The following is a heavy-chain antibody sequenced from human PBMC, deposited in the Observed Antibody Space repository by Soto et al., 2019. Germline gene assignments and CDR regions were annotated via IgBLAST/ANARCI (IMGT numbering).Heavy chain of an antibody. CDR1: GYIFTSYD. CDR3: ARSGGYTYDHEGMDV. Sequence: ASVKVSCKASGYIFTSYDIIWVRQATGQGLEWMGWMNPNSGNTASTQKLQGRVTFSRSTSINTAYVELRSLRSEDTAVYYCARSGGYTYDHEGMDVWGQGTTVTVSS. J-gene: IGHJ6*02. V-gene: IGHV1-8*01. CDR2: MNPNSGNT. D-gene: IGHD5-18*01.